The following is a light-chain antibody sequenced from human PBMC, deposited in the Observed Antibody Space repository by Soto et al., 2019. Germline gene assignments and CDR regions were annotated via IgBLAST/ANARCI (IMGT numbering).Light chain of an antibody. V-gene: IGKV3-15*01. J-gene: IGKJ4*01. Sequence: IVMTQSPATLSVSPGEGATLSCRASQSVSSNLAWYQQKPGQAPRLLIYGASTRATGIPASFSGSGSGTDFTLAISSLQSEDFAVYYCQQYNKWPLTFGGGTKVEIK. CDR2: GAS. CDR1: QSVSSN. CDR3: QQYNKWPLT.